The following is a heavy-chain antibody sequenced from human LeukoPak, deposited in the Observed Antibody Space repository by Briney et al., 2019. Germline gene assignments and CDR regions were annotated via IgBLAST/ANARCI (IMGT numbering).Heavy chain of an antibody. CDR1: GFTFSSYW. CDR2: ISSDGTGT. J-gene: IGHJ4*02. D-gene: IGHD3-22*01. V-gene: IGHV3-74*01. Sequence: GGSLRLSCAASGFTFSSYWMHWVRQAPGKGLVWVSGISSDGTGTTYTDSVKGQFTISRDNTKNTLYLQLNSLRAEDTAVYYCAKSSYYDSSGYYREYYFDYWGQGTLVTVSS. CDR3: AKSSYYDSSGYYREYYFDY.